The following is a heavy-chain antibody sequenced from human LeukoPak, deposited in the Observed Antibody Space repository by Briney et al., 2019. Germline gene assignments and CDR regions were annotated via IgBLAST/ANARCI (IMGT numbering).Heavy chain of an antibody. CDR1: GGSISSSSYY. V-gene: IGHV4-39*01. Sequence: SETLSLTCTVSGGSISSSSYYWGWICQPPGKGLEWIGSIYYSGSTYYNPSLKSRVTISVDTSKNQFSLKLSSVTAADTAVYYCARSTQWLVPLSIWGQGTLVTVSS. D-gene: IGHD6-19*01. J-gene: IGHJ4*02. CDR3: ARSTQWLVPLSI. CDR2: IYYSGST.